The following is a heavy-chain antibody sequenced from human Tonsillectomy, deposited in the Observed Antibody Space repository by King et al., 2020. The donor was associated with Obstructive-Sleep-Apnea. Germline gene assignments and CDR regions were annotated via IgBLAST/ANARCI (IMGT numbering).Heavy chain of an antibody. CDR2: ISSSGSAI. CDR1: GFTFNSYS. Sequence: VQLVESGGGLVQSGGSLRLSCAASGFTFNSYSMNWVRQAPGKGLEWLSYISSSGSAIYYADSVKGRFTISRDNAKNSLYLQMNSLRAEDTAVYYCARNMWVAAAVYYGMDVWGQGTTVTVSS. D-gene: IGHD6-13*01. J-gene: IGHJ6*02. CDR3: ARNMWVAAAVYYGMDV. V-gene: IGHV3-48*04.